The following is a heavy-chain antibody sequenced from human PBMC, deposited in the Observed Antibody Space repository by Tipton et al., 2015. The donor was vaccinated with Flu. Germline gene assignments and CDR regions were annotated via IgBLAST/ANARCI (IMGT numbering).Heavy chain of an antibody. Sequence: TLSLTCTVSGVSISGYFWSWIRQPPGKGLEWIGFIRNDGTTNYNSSLRSRVTVSVDTSKNQFSLKVSSVTAADTAVYFCARRDYSNYVSQPKNWFDLWGQGILVTVSA. V-gene: IGHV4-59*08. CDR3: ARRDYSNYVSQPKNWFDL. CDR1: GVSISGYF. J-gene: IGHJ5*02. D-gene: IGHD4-11*01. CDR2: IRNDGTT.